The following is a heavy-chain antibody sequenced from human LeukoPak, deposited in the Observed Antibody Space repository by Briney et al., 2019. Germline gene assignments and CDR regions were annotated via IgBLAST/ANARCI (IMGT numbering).Heavy chain of an antibody. CDR3: AREPSPALEDYGDYP. Sequence: SVKVSCRASGGTFSSYAISWVRQAPGQRLEWMGGIIPIFGTANYAQKFQGRVAITADESTSTAYMELSSLRSEDTAVYYCAREPSPALEDYGDYPWGQGTLVTVSS. CDR1: GGTFSSYA. CDR2: IIPIFGTA. V-gene: IGHV1-69*13. D-gene: IGHD4-17*01. J-gene: IGHJ5*02.